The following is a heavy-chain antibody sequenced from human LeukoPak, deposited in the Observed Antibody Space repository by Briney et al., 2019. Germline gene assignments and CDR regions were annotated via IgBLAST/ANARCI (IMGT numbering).Heavy chain of an antibody. CDR2: INAGNGNT. CDR1: GYTFTSYA. CDR3: AGDRVATITLGAFDI. Sequence: ASVKVSCKASGYTFTSYAMHWVRQAPGQRLEWMGWINAGNGNTKYSQKFQGRVTITRDTSASTAYMELSSLRSEDTAVYYCAGDRVATITLGAFDIWGQGTMVTGSS. J-gene: IGHJ3*02. D-gene: IGHD5-12*01. V-gene: IGHV1-3*01.